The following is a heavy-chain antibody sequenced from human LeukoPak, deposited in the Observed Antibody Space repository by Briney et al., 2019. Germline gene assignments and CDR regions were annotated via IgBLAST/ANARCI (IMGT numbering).Heavy chain of an antibody. CDR2: ISGSGSGT. CDR1: GFTFSSYA. J-gene: IGHJ5*02. Sequence: GGSLRLSCVASGFTFSSYAMTWVRQAPGKGLEWVSGISGSGSGTYYADSVKGRFTISRDNPKNTLYLQLNSLRAEDTAVYYCAKGYSSGWANWLDPWGQGTLVTVSS. V-gene: IGHV3-23*01. CDR3: AKGYSSGWANWLDP. D-gene: IGHD6-19*01.